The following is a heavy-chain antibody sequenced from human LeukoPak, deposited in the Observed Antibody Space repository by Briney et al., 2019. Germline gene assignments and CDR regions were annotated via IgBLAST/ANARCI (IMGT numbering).Heavy chain of an antibody. CDR3: ARSLLHLSDTSGFFGY. CDR2: IYYSGTT. V-gene: IGHV4-59*01. CDR1: GGSMSSYH. Sequence: SETLSLTCSVSGGSMSSYHWSWVRQPPGKGLEWIGHIYYSGTTNYDPSLKSRVTISIDTSKNQVSLEPRSVTAADTAVYYCARSLLHLSDTSGFFGYWGQGTLVSVSS. D-gene: IGHD3-22*01. J-gene: IGHJ4*02.